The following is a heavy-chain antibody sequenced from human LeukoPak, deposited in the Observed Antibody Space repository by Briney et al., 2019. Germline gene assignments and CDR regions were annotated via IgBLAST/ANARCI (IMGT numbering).Heavy chain of an antibody. V-gene: IGHV1-69*05. CDR2: IIPIFGTA. J-gene: IGHJ6*03. D-gene: IGHD2-2*01. CDR3: ASGGGIVVVPVYYMDV. CDR1: GGTFSSYA. Sequence: GASVKVSCKASGGTFSSYAISWVRQAPGQGLEWMGGIIPIFGTANYAQKFQGRVTITTDESTSTAYMELSSLRSEDTAVYYCASGGGIVVVPVYYMDVWGKGTTVTVSS.